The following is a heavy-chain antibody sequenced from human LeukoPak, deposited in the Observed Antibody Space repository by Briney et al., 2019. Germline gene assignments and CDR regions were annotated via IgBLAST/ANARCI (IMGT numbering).Heavy chain of an antibody. Sequence: ASVKVSCKASGGTFSSYAISWVRQAPGQGLEWMGGIIPIFGTANYAQKFQGRVTITADKSTSTAYMELSSLRSEDTAVYYCARNSIAARHFDYWGQGTLVTVSS. CDR1: GGTFSSYA. J-gene: IGHJ4*02. CDR3: ARNSIAARHFDY. D-gene: IGHD6-6*01. CDR2: IIPIFGTA. V-gene: IGHV1-69*06.